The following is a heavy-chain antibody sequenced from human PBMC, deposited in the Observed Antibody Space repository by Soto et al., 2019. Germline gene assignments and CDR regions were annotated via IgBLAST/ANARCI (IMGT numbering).Heavy chain of an antibody. D-gene: IGHD4-17*01. Sequence: VQLLESGGGLLQPGGSLRLSCAASGFTFRSYAMSWVRLAPGKGLQWVSGISSNGGSTYYADPVKGRFTISRDSSKNMLDLQMNSLRAEDTALYYCAKDNGPPGTTDWYFDVWGRGTLVRVSS. J-gene: IGHJ2*01. V-gene: IGHV3-23*01. CDR1: GFTFRSYA. CDR2: ISSNGGST. CDR3: AKDNGPPGTTDWYFDV.